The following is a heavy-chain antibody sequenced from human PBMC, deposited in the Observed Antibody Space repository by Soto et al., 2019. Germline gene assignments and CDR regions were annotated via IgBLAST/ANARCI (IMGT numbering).Heavy chain of an antibody. D-gene: IGHD4-17*01. Sequence: SETLSLTCAVYGGSFSGYYWSWIRQPPGKGLEWIGEINHSGSTNYNPSLKSRVTISVDTSKNQFTLKLSSVTAADTAVYYCARGDMTTVKYFDYWGQGTLVTVSS. CDR2: INHSGST. CDR3: ARGDMTTVKYFDY. V-gene: IGHV4-34*01. J-gene: IGHJ4*02. CDR1: GGSFSGYY.